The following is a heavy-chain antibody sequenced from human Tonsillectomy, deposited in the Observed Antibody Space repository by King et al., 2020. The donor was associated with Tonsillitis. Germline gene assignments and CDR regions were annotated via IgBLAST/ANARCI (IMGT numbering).Heavy chain of an antibody. D-gene: IGHD4-17*01. Sequence: VQLVESGGGLVQPGGSLKLSCAASGFTFSGSAMHWVRQASWKGLECVGRISSKANSYATAYAASVKGRFTSSSDDSKNTAYLQMNSLKTEDTAVYYCTRVTDGDLYYWGQGTLVTVSS. V-gene: IGHV3-73*01. CDR1: GFTFSGSA. CDR3: TRVTDGDLYY. J-gene: IGHJ4*02. CDR2: ISSKANSYAT.